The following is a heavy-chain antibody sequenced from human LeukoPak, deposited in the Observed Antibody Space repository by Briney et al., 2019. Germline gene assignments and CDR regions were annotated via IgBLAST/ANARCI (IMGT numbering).Heavy chain of an antibody. D-gene: IGHD3-10*01. V-gene: IGHV1-3*01. J-gene: IGHJ3*02. Sequence: ASVKVSCKASGYTFTSYAMHWVRQAPGQGLEWVGWVNAGNGNTKYSQKFQGRVTITRDTSASTAYMELSSLRSGDTAVYYCARDPLWFGESQDAFDIWGQGTMVTVSS. CDR2: VNAGNGNT. CDR1: GYTFTSYA. CDR3: ARDPLWFGESQDAFDI.